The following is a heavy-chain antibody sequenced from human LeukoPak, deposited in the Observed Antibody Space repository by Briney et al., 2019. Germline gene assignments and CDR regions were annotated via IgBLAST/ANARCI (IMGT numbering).Heavy chain of an antibody. J-gene: IGHJ4*02. CDR2: INTNTDGT. CDR3: ARDRRGLRQFDWFLDQ. Sequence: ASVKISCKASGYTLTGYYMHWVRQAPGQGLEWMGWINTNTDGTMYTQKFEDRVTVSWDTSIATTYMELSSLTSDDTAVYYCARDRRGLRQFDWFLDQWGQGTLVTVSS. D-gene: IGHD3-9*01. V-gene: IGHV1-2*02. CDR1: GYTLTGYY.